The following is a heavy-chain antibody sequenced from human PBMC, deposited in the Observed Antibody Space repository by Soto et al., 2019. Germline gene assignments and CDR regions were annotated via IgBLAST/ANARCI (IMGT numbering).Heavy chain of an antibody. D-gene: IGHD3-22*01. V-gene: IGHV1-58*01. CDR1: GFTFTSSA. J-gene: IGHJ4*02. CDR3: AADNHYYDSSGYLHAHFDY. CDR2: IVVGSGNT. Sequence: SVKVSCKASGFTFTSSAVQWVRQARGQRLEWIGWIVVGSGNTNYAQKFQERVTITRDMSTSTAYMELSSLRSEDTAVYYCAADNHYYDSSGYLHAHFDYWGQGTLVTVS.